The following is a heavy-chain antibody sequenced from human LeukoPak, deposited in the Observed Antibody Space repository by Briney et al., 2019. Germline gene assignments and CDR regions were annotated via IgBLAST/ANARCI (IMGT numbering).Heavy chain of an antibody. D-gene: IGHD5-18*01. V-gene: IGHV3-7*01. J-gene: IGHJ6*03. CDR3: ARDERIQLWHYYYYMDV. CDR1: GFTFSSYW. Sequence: GGSLRLSCAASGFTFSSYWMSWVRQPPGKGLEWVANIKQDGSEKYYVDSVKGRFTISRDNAKNSLYLQMNSLRAEDTAVYYCARDERIQLWHYYYYMDVWGKGTTVTVSS. CDR2: IKQDGSEK.